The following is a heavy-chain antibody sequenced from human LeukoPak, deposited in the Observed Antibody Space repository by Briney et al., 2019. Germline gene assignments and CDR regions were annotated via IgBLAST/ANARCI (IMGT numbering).Heavy chain of an antibody. CDR2: INTYTGTP. Sequence: ASVKVSCKTSGYTFSSYTLSWLRQAPGQGLEWMGWINTYTGTPTYAQGFTGRFVFSLDSSVSTAYLQINSLKAEDIAVYYCVRQYSGYESLYFDSWGQGTLVTVSS. J-gene: IGHJ4*02. CDR1: GYTFSSYT. V-gene: IGHV7-4-1*02. D-gene: IGHD5-12*01. CDR3: VRQYSGYESLYFDS.